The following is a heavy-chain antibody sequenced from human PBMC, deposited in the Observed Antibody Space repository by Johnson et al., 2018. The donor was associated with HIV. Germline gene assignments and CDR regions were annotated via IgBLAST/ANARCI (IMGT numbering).Heavy chain of an antibody. J-gene: IGHJ3*02. Sequence: QVQLVESGGGLVQPGGSLRLSCAASGFIFRTYGMHWVRQAPGKGLEWVAFISYDGSNKYYADSVKGRFTISRDNSKNTLYLQINSLRAEDTALYYCARGFSSGYNDAFDIWGQGTMLTVSS. CDR3: ARGFSSGYNDAFDI. CDR1: GFIFRTYG. V-gene: IGHV3-33*05. CDR2: ISYDGSNK. D-gene: IGHD3-22*01.